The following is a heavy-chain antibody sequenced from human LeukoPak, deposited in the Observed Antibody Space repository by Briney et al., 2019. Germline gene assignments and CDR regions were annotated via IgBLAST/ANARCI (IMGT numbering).Heavy chain of an antibody. J-gene: IGHJ4*02. CDR2: IYNSGST. V-gene: IGHV4-59*01. CDR1: GSSISIYY. D-gene: IGHD1-26*01. CDR3: VRDRELTY. Sequence: SETLSLTCTVSGSSISIYYWSWLRQPPGKGLEWIGYIYNSGSTIYNPSLRSRVTISVDTSKNQFSLKLNSVTAADTVVYYCVRDRELTYWSQGTLVTVSS.